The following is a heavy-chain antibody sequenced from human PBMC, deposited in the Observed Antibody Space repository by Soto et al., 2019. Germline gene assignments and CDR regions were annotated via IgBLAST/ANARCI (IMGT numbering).Heavy chain of an antibody. D-gene: IGHD3-10*01. Sequence: SETLSLTCAVYGGSFSGYSWSWIRQPPGKGLEWIGEINHSGSTNYNPSLKSRVTISVDTSKNQFSLKLSSVTAADTAVHYCARKSLWFGYYYNGMYVWGQGTTVTVSS. CDR3: ARKSLWFGYYYNGMYV. CDR1: GGSFSGYS. V-gene: IGHV4-34*01. CDR2: INHSGST. J-gene: IGHJ6*02.